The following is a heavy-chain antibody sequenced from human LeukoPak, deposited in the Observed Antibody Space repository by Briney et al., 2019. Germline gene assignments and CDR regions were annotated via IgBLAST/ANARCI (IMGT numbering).Heavy chain of an antibody. J-gene: IGHJ6*02. CDR3: ARVTLEFWRMATTQFYYGMDV. CDR1: GFTFSSYE. Sequence: GGSLRLSCAASGFTFSSYEMNWVRQAPGKGLEWVSYISSSGSTIYYADSVRGRFTISRDNAKNSLYLQMNSLRAEDTAVYYCARVTLEFWRMATTQFYYGMDVWGQGTTVTVSS. D-gene: IGHD5-24*01. V-gene: IGHV3-48*03. CDR2: ISSSGSTI.